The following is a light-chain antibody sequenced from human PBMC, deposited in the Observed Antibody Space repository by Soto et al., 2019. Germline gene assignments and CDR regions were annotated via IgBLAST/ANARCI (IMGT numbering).Light chain of an antibody. CDR3: QQLNSYPLT. J-gene: IGKJ4*01. CDR1: QGISSF. V-gene: IGKV1-9*01. Sequence: DIQLTQSPSFLSASVGDRVTITCRASQGISSFLAWYQQKPGKAPKLLIYAASTLQSGVPSRFSGSGSGSEFTLTLSSLQPEEFATYFCQQLNSYPLTFGGGTKVEI. CDR2: AAS.